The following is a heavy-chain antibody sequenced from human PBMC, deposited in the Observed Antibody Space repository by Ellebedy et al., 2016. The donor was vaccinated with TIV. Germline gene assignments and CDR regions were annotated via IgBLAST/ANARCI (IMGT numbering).Heavy chain of an antibody. J-gene: IGHJ4*02. CDR2: IYYRGLT. CDR3: ARHAPSYDFWSSPGFDY. CDR1: GVSIGDTRYY. Sequence: MPSETLSFTCVVSGVSIGDTRYYWAWIRQSPGKGLEWIGSIYYRGLTYESPSFKSRATISVDTSKNQFSLKLSPVTAADTALYYCARHAPSYDFWSSPGFDYWGQGTLLTVSS. V-gene: IGHV4-39*01. D-gene: IGHD3-3*01.